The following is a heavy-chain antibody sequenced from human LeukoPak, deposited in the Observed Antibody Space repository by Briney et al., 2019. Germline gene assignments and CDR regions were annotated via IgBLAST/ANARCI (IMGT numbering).Heavy chain of an antibody. D-gene: IGHD1-1*01. V-gene: IGHV3-7*01. CDR2: IKQDGSEK. Sequence: PGGTLRLSCGASGFTFSSYWMSWVRQAPGKGLEWVANIKQDGSEKYYVDSVKGRFTISRDNAKNSLYLQMNSLRAEDTAVYYCATGFFYFYYMDVWGKGTTVTISS. CDR3: ATGFFYFYYMDV. CDR1: GFTFSSYW. J-gene: IGHJ6*03.